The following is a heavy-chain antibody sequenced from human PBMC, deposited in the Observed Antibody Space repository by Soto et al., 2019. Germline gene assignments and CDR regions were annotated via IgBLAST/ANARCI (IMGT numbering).Heavy chain of an antibody. V-gene: IGHV1-24*01. CDR3: AGITMIVVGAYGMDV. D-gene: IGHD3-22*01. Sequence: ASVKVSCKVSGYTLTELSMHWVRQAPGKGLEWMGGFDPEDAEIIYAQKFQGRVTMTEDTSTDTAYMELSSLRSEDTAVYYCAGITMIVVGAYGMDVWGQGXTVTVSS. J-gene: IGHJ6*02. CDR1: GYTLTELS. CDR2: FDPEDAEI.